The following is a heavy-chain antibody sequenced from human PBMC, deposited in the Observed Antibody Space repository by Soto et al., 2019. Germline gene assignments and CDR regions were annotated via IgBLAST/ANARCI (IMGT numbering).Heavy chain of an antibody. CDR2: IIPLLNTP. CDR1: GGTFSSYA. Sequence: QVQLVQSGAEVKKPGSSVKVSCRASGGTFSSYAVSWVRQAPGQGLEWMGVIIPLLNTPKYVEKFQGRVTITADASATTAYLELSSLTSEDTAVYYCARESSSPTYFYYGMDVWGQGPTVTVSS. V-gene: IGHV1-69*01. J-gene: IGHJ6*02. D-gene: IGHD6-6*01. CDR3: ARESSSPTYFYYGMDV.